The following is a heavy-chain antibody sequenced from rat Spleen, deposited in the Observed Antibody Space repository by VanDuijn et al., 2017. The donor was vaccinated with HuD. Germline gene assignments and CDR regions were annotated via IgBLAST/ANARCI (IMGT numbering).Heavy chain of an antibody. Sequence: EVQLVESGGGLVQPGRSLKLSCAASGFTFDDFYMAWVRQAPTKGLEWVASINYDGSSTYYRDSVKGRFSISRDNAKSSLYLQMDSLRSEDTATYYCAGGYTDYWGQGVMVTVSS. CDR2: INYDGSST. J-gene: IGHJ2*01. CDR3: AGGYTDY. CDR1: GFTFDDFY. V-gene: IGHV5-20*01. D-gene: IGHD1-11*01.